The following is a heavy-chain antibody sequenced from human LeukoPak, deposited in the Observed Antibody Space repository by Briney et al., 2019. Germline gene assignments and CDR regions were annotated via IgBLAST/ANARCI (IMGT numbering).Heavy chain of an antibody. CDR3: AREMINQYIWFDP. CDR2: IYYSGST. Sequence: SQTLSLTCTVSGGSISSGGYYWSWIRQHPGTGLEWIGYIYYSGSTYYNPSLKSRVTISEDTSKNQFSLKLSSVTAADTAVYYCAREMINQYIWFDPWGQGTLVTVSS. J-gene: IGHJ5*02. V-gene: IGHV4-31*03. D-gene: IGHD3-22*01. CDR1: GGSISSGGYY.